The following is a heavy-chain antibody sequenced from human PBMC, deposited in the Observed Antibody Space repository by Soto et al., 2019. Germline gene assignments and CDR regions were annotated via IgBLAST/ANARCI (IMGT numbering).Heavy chain of an antibody. CDR1: GYTFTSYY. CDR2: INPSGGST. D-gene: IGHD6-19*01. Sequence: ASVKLSCKASGYTFTSYYIHWVRQAPGEGLEWMGIINPSGGSTSYAQKFQDRVTVTRDTSTSTVYTELSSLRSEDTAVYYCARIPGIAVAGTSWGQGTLVTVSS. V-gene: IGHV1-46*01. CDR3: ARIPGIAVAGTS. J-gene: IGHJ5*02.